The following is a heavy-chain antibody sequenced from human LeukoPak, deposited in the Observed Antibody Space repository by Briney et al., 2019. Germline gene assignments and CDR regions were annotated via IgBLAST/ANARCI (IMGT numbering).Heavy chain of an antibody. J-gene: IGHJ3*02. Sequence: GESLKISCKGCGYSFTTYWIAWVRQMPGEGLEWMGIIYPGDSETSYSPSFKGQVTISADKSITTAYLQWGSLKASDTAMYYCTRSPRDGYHDAFDIWGQGTMVTVFS. CDR2: IYPGDSET. D-gene: IGHD5-24*01. CDR1: GYSFTTYW. V-gene: IGHV5-51*01. CDR3: TRSPRDGYHDAFDI.